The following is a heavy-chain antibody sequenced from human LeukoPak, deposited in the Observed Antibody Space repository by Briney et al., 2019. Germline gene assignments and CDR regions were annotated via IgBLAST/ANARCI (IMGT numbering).Heavy chain of an antibody. V-gene: IGHV3-23*01. CDR1: GFTFSNYA. Sequence: GGSLRLSCAASGFTFSNYAMSWVRQAPGKGLEWVSAITGSGGTTYYVDSVKGRFTISSDSSKSTVYLQMNSLRPEDTAVFYCAKAQYYLSGNPSYCFDSWGQGTLVTVSS. J-gene: IGHJ4*02. CDR2: ITGSGGTT. D-gene: IGHD3-10*01. CDR3: AKAQYYLSGNPSYCFDS.